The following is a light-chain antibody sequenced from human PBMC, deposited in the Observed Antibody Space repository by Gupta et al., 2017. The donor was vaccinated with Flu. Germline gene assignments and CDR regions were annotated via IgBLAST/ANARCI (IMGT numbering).Light chain of an antibody. J-gene: IGKJ2*01. CDR1: LDFDTF. CDR3: QQFHSRPPT. Sequence: GDTVAITCQASLDFDTFLNWYQHIPGRAPKVLIFDASNLETGVPSRFSGSRSGTDFTLAINRLLPEDFAAYFCQQFHSRPPTFGQGTRLDI. V-gene: IGKV1-33*01. CDR2: DAS.